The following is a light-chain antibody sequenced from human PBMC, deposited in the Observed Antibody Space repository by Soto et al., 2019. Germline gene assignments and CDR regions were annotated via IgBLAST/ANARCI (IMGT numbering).Light chain of an antibody. Sequence: DIVMTQSPLSLPVTPGEPASISCRSSQSLLHSTGYNFLDWYLQKPGQSPQLLISLASNRASGVPARFSGSGSGTDFTLKISRVEAEDVGIYYCMQALQPPPITFCHGTRLEIK. V-gene: IGKV2-28*01. CDR2: LAS. J-gene: IGKJ5*01. CDR3: MQALQPPPIT. CDR1: QSLLHSTGYNF.